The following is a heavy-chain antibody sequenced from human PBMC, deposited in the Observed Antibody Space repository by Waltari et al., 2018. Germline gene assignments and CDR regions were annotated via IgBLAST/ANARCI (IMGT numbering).Heavy chain of an antibody. CDR1: GGSISSSSYY. V-gene: IGHV4-39*07. Sequence: QLQLQESGPGLVKPSETLSLTCTVSGGSISSSSYYWGWIRQPPGKGLEWIGSIYYSGSTYYNPSLKSRVTISVDTSKNQFSLKLSSVTAADTAGYYCARGTGFGPYYFDYWGQGTLVTVSS. J-gene: IGHJ4*02. CDR3: ARGTGFGPYYFDY. D-gene: IGHD3-10*01. CDR2: IYYSGST.